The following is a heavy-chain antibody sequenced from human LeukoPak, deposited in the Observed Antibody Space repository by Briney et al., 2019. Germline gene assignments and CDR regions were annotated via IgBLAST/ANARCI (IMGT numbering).Heavy chain of an antibody. CDR1: GFTFSSYA. CDR2: ISGSGGST. Sequence: AEGSLRLSCAASGFTFSSYAMSWVRQAPGKGLEWVSAISGSGGSTYYADSVKGRFTISRDNSKNTLYLQMNSLRAEDTAVYYCAEPEGGYYDIRPDWGQGTLVTVSS. CDR3: AEPEGGYYDIRPD. D-gene: IGHD3-22*01. V-gene: IGHV3-23*01. J-gene: IGHJ4*02.